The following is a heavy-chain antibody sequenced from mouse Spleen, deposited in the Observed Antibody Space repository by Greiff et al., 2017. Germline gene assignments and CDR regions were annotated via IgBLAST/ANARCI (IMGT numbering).Heavy chain of an antibody. CDR3: AKNGYYGSSYSWYFDV. J-gene: IGHJ1*03. CDR2: IWRGGST. CDR1: GFSLTSYG. D-gene: IGHD1-1*01. V-gene: IGHV2-5*01. Sequence: QVQLKESGPGLVQPSQSLSITCTVSGFSLTSYGVHWVRQSPGKGLEWLGVIWRGGSTDYNAAFMSRLSITKDNSKSQVFFKMNSLQADDTAIYYCAKNGYYGSSYSWYFDVWGTGTTVTVSS.